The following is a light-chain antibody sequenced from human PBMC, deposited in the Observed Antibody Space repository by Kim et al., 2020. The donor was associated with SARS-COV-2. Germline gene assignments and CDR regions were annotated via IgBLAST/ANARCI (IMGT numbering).Light chain of an antibody. CDR3: QAWDSSTLVV. Sequence: VSPGQTASITCSGDKLGDKYACWYQQKPGQSPVLVIYQDSKRPSGIPKRFSGSNSGNTATLTISGTQAMDEADYYCQAWDSSTLVVFGGGTQLTVL. CDR1: KLGDKY. J-gene: IGLJ2*01. V-gene: IGLV3-1*01. CDR2: QDS.